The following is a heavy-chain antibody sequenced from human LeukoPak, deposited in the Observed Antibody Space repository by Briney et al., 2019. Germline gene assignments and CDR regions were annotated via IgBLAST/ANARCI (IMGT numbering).Heavy chain of an antibody. J-gene: IGHJ5*02. CDR1: GFTFSSYG. V-gene: IGHV3-23*01. D-gene: IGHD6-6*01. CDR3: VKASSSSPQYNWFDA. Sequence: GGSLRLSCAASGFTFSSYGMHWVRQAPGKGLEWVSAISGSGGSTYYADSVKGRFTISRDNSKNTLYLQMNSLRAEDTALYYCVKASSSSPQYNWFDAWGQGTLVTVSS. CDR2: ISGSGGST.